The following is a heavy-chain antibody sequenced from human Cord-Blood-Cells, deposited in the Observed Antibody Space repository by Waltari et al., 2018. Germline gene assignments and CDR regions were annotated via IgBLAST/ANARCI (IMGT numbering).Heavy chain of an antibody. V-gene: IGHV3-21*01. J-gene: IGHJ4*02. CDR1: GFPFSSYS. CDR2: ISSSSSYI. CDR3: ARVRGWGVIDY. Sequence: EVQLVESGGGLVKPGGSLRLSCAASGFPFSSYSMNWARQAPGKGLEWVSSISSSSSYIYYADSVKGRFTISRDNAKNSLYLQMNSLRAEDTAVYYCARVRGWGVIDYWGQGTLVTVSS. D-gene: IGHD1-26*01.